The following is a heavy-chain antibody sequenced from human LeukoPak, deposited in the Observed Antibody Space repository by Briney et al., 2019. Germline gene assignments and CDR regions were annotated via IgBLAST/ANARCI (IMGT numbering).Heavy chain of an antibody. Sequence: ASVKVSCKASGGTFSSYAISWVRQAPGQGLEWMGGIIPIFGTANYAQKFQGRVTITTDESTSTAYMELSSLRSEGTAVYYCASSYCSGGSCYGSLYYYCYYMDVWGKGTTVTVSS. CDR3: ASSYCSGGSCYGSLYYYCYYMDV. D-gene: IGHD2-15*01. V-gene: IGHV1-69*05. CDR1: GGTFSSYA. J-gene: IGHJ6*03. CDR2: IIPIFGTA.